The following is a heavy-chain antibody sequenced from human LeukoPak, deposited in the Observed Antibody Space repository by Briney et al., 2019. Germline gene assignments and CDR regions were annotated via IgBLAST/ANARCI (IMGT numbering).Heavy chain of an antibody. CDR1: GFTFSSFA. J-gene: IGHJ4*02. D-gene: IGHD1-26*01. V-gene: IGHV3-23*01. CDR3: AKGHTAGALYYFDY. CDR2: VNDDGGGT. Sequence: GGSLRLSCAASGFTFSSFAMSWVRHAPGKRLEWVSTVNDDGGGTYYADSVKGRFTISRDNSKNTLYLQMNSLRADDTAVYYCAKGHTAGALYYFDYWGQGTLVTVSP.